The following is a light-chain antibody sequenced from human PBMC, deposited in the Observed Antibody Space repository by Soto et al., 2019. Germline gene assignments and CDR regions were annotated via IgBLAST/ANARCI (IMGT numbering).Light chain of an antibody. CDR1: SSNIGAGYD. CDR2: GNS. Sequence: QLVLTQPPSVSGAPGQRVTISCTGGSSNIGAGYDVHWYQQLPGTAPKLLIYGNSNRPSGVPDRFSGSKSGTSASLAITGLQAEDEADYYCQSYDSSLSGSYVFGTGTKLTVL. CDR3: QSYDSSLSGSYV. V-gene: IGLV1-40*01. J-gene: IGLJ1*01.